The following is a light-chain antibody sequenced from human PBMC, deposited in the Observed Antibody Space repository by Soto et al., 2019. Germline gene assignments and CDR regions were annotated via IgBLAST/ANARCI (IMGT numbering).Light chain of an antibody. J-gene: IGKJ2*01. CDR2: AAS. V-gene: IGKV1-39*01. CDR3: QKDFSTPPS. CDR1: QSVNSC. Sequence: DIQMTQSPSSLSASLGDRVTITCRASQSVNSCLNWYQQKPGEAPNLLIYAASSLQSGVPSRFSGSGSGTDFPLTIRSLQPEDLATYFCQKDFSTPPSFGPGNKLEIK.